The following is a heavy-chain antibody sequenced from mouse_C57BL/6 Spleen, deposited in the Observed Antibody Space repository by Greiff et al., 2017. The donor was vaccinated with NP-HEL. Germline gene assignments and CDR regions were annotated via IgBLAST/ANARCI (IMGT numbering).Heavy chain of an antibody. V-gene: IGHV1-64*01. D-gene: IGHD1-1*01. Sequence: QVQLQQPGAELVKPGASVKLSCKASGYTFTSYWMHWVKQRPGQGLEWIGMIHPNSGSTNYNEKFKSKATLTVDKSSSTAYMQLSSLTSEDSAVYYCAREYYGSSSPWFAYWGQGTLVTVSA. J-gene: IGHJ3*01. CDR1: GYTFTSYW. CDR2: IHPNSGST. CDR3: AREYYGSSSPWFAY.